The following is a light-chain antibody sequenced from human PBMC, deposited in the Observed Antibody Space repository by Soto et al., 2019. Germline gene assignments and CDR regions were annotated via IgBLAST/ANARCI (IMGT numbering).Light chain of an antibody. CDR3: QQYHTDWT. J-gene: IGKJ1*01. CDR2: AAS. CDR1: ESLDNW. Sequence: DIQMTQSPSTLSASVGDAVTSTCRASESLDNWLAGYQPKPGKAPKLLLFAASTLLGGVPSRFSGRGSGTEFTLTISSLQADDFATYYCQQYHTDWTFGQGTKVDI. V-gene: IGKV1-5*01.